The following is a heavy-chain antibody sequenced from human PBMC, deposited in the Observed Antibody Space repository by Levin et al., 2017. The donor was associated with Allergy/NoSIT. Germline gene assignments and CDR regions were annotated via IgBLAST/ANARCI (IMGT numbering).Heavy chain of an antibody. CDR1: GGTFSSYA. D-gene: IGHD4-17*01. V-gene: IGHV1-69*13. CDR2: IIPIFGTA. J-gene: IGHJ4*02. Sequence: SVKVSCKASGGTFSSYAISWVRQAPGQGLEWMGGIIPIFGTANYAQKFQGRVTITADESTSTAYMELSSLRSEDTAVYYCARAKGLMTTVTTIDYWGQGTLVTVSS. CDR3: ARAKGLMTTVTTIDY.